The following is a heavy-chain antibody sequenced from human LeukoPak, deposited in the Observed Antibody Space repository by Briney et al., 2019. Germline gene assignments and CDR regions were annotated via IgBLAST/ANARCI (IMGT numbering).Heavy chain of an antibody. J-gene: IGHJ2*01. D-gene: IGHD3-10*01. CDR3: ASLIQNVYYGSEGAGYFDL. CDR1: GYIFTSYF. CDR2: MNPNSGKT. Sequence: ASVKVSCKASGYIFTSYFMHWVRQATGQGLEWMGWMNPNSGKTGYAQRFQGRVTMTRNTSITTAYMELSSLRSEDTAMYYCASLIQNVYYGSEGAGYFDLWGRGTLVTVSS. V-gene: IGHV1-8*02.